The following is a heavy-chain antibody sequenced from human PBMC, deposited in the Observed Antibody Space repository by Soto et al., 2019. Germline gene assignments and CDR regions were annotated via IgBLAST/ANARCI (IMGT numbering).Heavy chain of an antibody. CDR2: SRDKAQGYST. V-gene: IGHV3-72*01. Sequence: PGGSLRLSCAGSGFTLSDHYIDWVRQAPGKGLEWVGRSRDKAQGYSTAYAASVKGRFTTSRDESQNSVYLQMHSLKTEDTAIYYCARLNFGVVTSFSWFDPWGPGTLVTVSS. D-gene: IGHD3-3*01. J-gene: IGHJ5*02. CDR3: ARLNFGVVTSFSWFDP. CDR1: GFTLSDHY.